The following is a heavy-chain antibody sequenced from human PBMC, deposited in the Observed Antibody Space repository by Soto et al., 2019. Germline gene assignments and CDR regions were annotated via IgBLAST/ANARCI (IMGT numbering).Heavy chain of an antibody. D-gene: IGHD2-2*01. J-gene: IGHJ6*03. V-gene: IGHV4-59*01. Sequence: SETLSLTCTVSGGSISSYYWSWIRQPPGKGLEWIGYIYYSGSTNYNPSLKSRVTISVDTSKNQFSLKLSSVTAADTAVYYCARVLGNIVVVPAAILNDYHYYMDVWGKGTTVTVSS. CDR1: GGSISSYY. CDR3: ARVLGNIVVVPAAILNDYHYYMDV. CDR2: IYYSGST.